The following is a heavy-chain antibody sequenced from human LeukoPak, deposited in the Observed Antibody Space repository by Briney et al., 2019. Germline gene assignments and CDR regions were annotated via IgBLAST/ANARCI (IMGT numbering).Heavy chain of an antibody. CDR2: IIPIFGTA. CDR3: ASWGFGVDLGDAFDI. J-gene: IGHJ3*02. CDR1: GYTFTGYY. D-gene: IGHD3-3*01. V-gene: IGHV1-69*13. Sequence: GASVEVSCKASGYTFTGYYMHWVRQAPGQGLEWMGGIIPIFGTANYAQKFQGRVTITADESTSTAYMELSSLRSEDTAVYYCASWGFGVDLGDAFDIWGQGTMVTVSS.